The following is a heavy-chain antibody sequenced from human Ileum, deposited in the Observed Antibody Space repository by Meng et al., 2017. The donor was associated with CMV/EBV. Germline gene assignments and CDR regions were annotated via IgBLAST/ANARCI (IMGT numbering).Heavy chain of an antibody. V-gene: IGHV3-66*02. D-gene: IGHD4-23*01. Sequence: GGSLRLSCAASGITVSAKFMSWDRQAPGRGLEWVSITYPGAATYYKDSVKGRFTASIDNSKNTIDLQMNNLRPEDAALYYCAGSTVVNVGEYCGRGSLVTVSS. CDR2: TYPGAAT. J-gene: IGHJ4*02. CDR1: GITVSAKF. CDR3: AGSTVVNVGEY.